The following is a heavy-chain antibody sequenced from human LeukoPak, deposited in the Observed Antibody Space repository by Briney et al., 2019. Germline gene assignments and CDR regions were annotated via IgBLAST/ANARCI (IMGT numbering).Heavy chain of an antibody. V-gene: IGHV1-69*13. Sequence: ASVKVSCKASGGTFSSYTISWVRQAPGQGLEWMGGIIPIFGTASFAQKFQGRVTITADESTGTAYMELSSLRSEDTAVYYCARVVTPRYCSTPSCYWKGWFDPWGQGTLVTVSS. CDR2: IIPIFGTA. CDR1: GGTFSSYT. J-gene: IGHJ5*02. D-gene: IGHD2-2*01. CDR3: ARVVTPRYCSTPSCYWKGWFDP.